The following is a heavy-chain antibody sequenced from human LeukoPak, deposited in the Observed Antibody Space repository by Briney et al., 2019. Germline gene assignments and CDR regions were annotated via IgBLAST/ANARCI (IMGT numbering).Heavy chain of an antibody. D-gene: IGHD1-26*01. Sequence: ASETLSLTCTVSGGSISSYYWSWIRQPAGKGLEWIGRIYTSGSTNYNPSLKSRVTMSVDTSKNQFSLKLSSVTAAGTAVYYCARDQGVGAMRGYYYYYYMDVWGKGTTVTVSS. V-gene: IGHV4-4*07. CDR3: ARDQGVGAMRGYYYYYYMDV. CDR1: GGSISSYY. J-gene: IGHJ6*03. CDR2: IYTSGST.